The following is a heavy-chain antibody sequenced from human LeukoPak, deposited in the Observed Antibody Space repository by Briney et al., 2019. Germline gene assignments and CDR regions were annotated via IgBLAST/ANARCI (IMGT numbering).Heavy chain of an antibody. CDR2: ISGSGGST. CDR3: AKTSVFITMVRGVNFDY. J-gene: IGHJ4*02. D-gene: IGHD3-10*01. CDR1: GFTFSSYA. V-gene: IGHV3-23*01. Sequence: TGGSLRLSCAASGFTFSSYAMSWVRQAPGKGLEWVSAISGSGGSTYYADSVKGRFTISRDNSKNTLYLQMNSLRAEDTAVYYCAKTSVFITMVRGVNFDYWGQGTLVTVSS.